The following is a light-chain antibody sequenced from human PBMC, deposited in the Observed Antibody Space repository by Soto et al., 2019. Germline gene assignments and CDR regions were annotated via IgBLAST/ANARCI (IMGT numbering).Light chain of an antibody. CDR1: QSGGSSY. Sequence: EIVLTQSAANLSLSPGERGSLXCGASQSGGSSYSAWYQQQPGLAPRLLNYDASSRAPGSPDRFSGSGSGTDFTRTISRLEPEDFAVYYGQQYGSSPLTFGGGTKVDIK. CDR2: DAS. J-gene: IGKJ4*02. V-gene: IGKV3D-20*01. CDR3: QQYGSSPLT.